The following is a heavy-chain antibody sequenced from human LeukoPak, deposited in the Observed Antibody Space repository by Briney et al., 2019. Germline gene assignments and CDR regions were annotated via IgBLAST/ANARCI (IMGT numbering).Heavy chain of an antibody. CDR2: IYGGHTA. J-gene: IGHJ3*02. Sequence: GGSLRLSCAASGFTVSTVYMTWVRQAPGKGLEWVSVIYGGHTAYYADSVKDRFTISRDNPKNTLNLQMNSLIAEDTAVYYCAREIGQLGGAFDIWGQGTMVTVSS. D-gene: IGHD7-27*01. V-gene: IGHV3-53*01. CDR1: GFTVSTVY. CDR3: AREIGQLGGAFDI.